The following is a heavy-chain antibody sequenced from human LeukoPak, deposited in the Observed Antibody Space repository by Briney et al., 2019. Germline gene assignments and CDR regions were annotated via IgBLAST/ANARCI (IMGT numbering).Heavy chain of an antibody. CDR1: GFTFNNYW. CDR2: IKQDGSEK. Sequence: GGSLRLSCAASGFTFNNYWMSWVRQAPGKGLEWVANIKQDGSEKYYVDSVKGRFTISRDNAKNSLYLQMNSLRAEDMAVYYCARDSTYYDFRSGYLNWFDPWGRGTLVTVSS. J-gene: IGHJ5*02. V-gene: IGHV3-7*01. CDR3: ARDSTYYDFRSGYLNWFDP. D-gene: IGHD3-3*01.